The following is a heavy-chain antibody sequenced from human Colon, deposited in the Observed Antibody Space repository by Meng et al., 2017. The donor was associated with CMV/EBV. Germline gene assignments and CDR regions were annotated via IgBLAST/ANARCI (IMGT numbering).Heavy chain of an antibody. D-gene: IGHD6-19*01. CDR3: VRSSGWSLFDY. CDR1: GYTFSDYY. V-gene: IGHV1-2*02. J-gene: IGHJ4*02. Sequence: QVQRVESGAGVKEPGASVKVSCKTSGYTFSDYYMHWVRQAPGQGLEWMGWIRSDGSATNYAQKFRGRVTMTRDASVSTAYMELSGLTSDDTAVYFCVRSSGWSLFDYWGPGALVTVSS. CDR2: IRSDGSAT.